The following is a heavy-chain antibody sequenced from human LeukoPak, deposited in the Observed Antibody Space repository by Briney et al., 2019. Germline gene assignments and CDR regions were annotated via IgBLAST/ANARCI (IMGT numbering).Heavy chain of an antibody. CDR3: ARVHDYRRWFDP. CDR2: IYYSGST. D-gene: IGHD4-11*01. V-gene: IGHV4-59*01. Sequence: SETLSLTCAAYGGSFSSYYWSWIRQPPGKGLEWIGYIYYSGSTNYNPSLKSRVTISVDTSKNQFSLKLSSVTAADTAVYYCARVHDYRRWFDPWGQGTLVTVSS. CDR1: GGSFSSYY. J-gene: IGHJ5*02.